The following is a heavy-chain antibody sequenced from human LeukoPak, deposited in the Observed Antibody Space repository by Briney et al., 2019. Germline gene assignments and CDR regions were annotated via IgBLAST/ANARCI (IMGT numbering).Heavy chain of an antibody. D-gene: IGHD5-24*01. Sequence: SETLSLTCAVYGGSFSGYYWSWIRQPPGKGLEWIGEINHSGSTNYNPSLKSRVTISVDTSKNQFSLKLSSVTAADTAVYYCAGGGMADYWGQGTLVTVSS. J-gene: IGHJ4*02. CDR3: AGGGMADY. CDR2: INHSGST. CDR1: GGSFSGYY. V-gene: IGHV4-34*01.